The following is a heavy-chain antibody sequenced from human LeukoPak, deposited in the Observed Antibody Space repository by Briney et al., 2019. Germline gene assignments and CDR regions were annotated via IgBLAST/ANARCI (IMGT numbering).Heavy chain of an antibody. J-gene: IGHJ3*02. Sequence: SETLSLTCTVSGGSISSGGYYWSWIRQPPGKGLEWIGYIYHSGSTYYNPSLKSRVTISVDRSKNQFSLKLSSVTAADTAVYYCAMTREYCSSTSCYSSGAFDIWGQGTMVTVSS. CDR2: IYHSGST. V-gene: IGHV4-30-2*01. CDR3: AMTREYCSSTSCYSSGAFDI. D-gene: IGHD2-2*01. CDR1: GGSISSGGYY.